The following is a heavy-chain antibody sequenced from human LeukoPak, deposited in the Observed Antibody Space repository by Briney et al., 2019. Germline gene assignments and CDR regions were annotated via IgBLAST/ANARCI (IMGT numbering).Heavy chain of an antibody. J-gene: IGHJ6*02. D-gene: IGHD3-3*01. Sequence: AGGSLRLSCVGSGFTFRSHAMSWVRQAPEKGLEFVSGIYENGGTTYYADSVKGRFSISRDNSKNTLYLQMNSLRAEDTAVYYCARDGRSGYYSSYYYYGMDVWGQGTTVTVSS. CDR2: IYENGGTT. V-gene: IGHV3-23*01. CDR1: GFTFRSHA. CDR3: ARDGRSGYYSSYYYYGMDV.